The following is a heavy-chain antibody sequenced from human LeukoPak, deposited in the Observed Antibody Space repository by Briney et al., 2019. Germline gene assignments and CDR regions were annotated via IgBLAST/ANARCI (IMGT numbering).Heavy chain of an antibody. V-gene: IGHV4-4*09. CDR2: IYRSGST. CDR3: ARTNYDYYSMDV. Sequence: SETLSLTCTVSGGSLSSSYWSWIRQPPGRGLEWTGYIYRSGSTNYNPSLKSRVTMSIDTSKKQFSLRLNSVTAADTAVYCCARTNYDYYSMDVWGKGTTVTVSS. J-gene: IGHJ6*03. CDR1: GGSLSSSY.